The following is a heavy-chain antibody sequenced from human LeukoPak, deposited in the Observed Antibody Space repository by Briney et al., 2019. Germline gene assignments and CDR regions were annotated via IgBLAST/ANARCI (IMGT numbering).Heavy chain of an antibody. CDR3: ARDRRYYYDSSGYRAFDY. CDR2: ISAYNGNT. Sequence: ASVKVSCKASGYTFTSYGISWVRQAPGQGLEWMGWISAYNGNTNYVQKLQGRVTMTTDTSTSTAYMELRSLRSDDTAVYYCARDRRYYYDSSGYRAFDYWGQGTLVTVSS. D-gene: IGHD3-22*01. CDR1: GYTFTSYG. V-gene: IGHV1-18*01. J-gene: IGHJ4*02.